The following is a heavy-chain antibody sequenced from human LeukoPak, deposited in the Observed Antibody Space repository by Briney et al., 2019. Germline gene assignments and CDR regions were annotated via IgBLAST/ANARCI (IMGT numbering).Heavy chain of an antibody. Sequence: GGSLRLSCAASGFTFSDYYMTWIRQAPGRGLEWISYINGSSSDTKYADSVKGRFTISRDNAKSSLCLQMDSLRAGDTAVYYCAREDGSQLDYWGRGTLVTVSS. CDR2: INGSSSDT. D-gene: IGHD1-26*01. V-gene: IGHV3-11*06. CDR3: AREDGSQLDY. CDR1: GFTFSDYY. J-gene: IGHJ4*02.